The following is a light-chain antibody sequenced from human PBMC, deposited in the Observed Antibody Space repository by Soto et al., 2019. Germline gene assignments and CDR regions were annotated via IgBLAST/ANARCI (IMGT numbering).Light chain of an antibody. CDR2: RNN. J-gene: IGLJ2*01. CDR1: SSYIGSNY. Sequence: QSILIQPPSASGTPGQTVTISCSGSSSYIGSNYVYWYQQLPGTAPKLLIYRNNLRPSGVPDRISGSKSGTSASLAISGLRSDDEADYFCAAWDDSLSGPVVFGGGTKLTVL. V-gene: IGLV1-47*01. CDR3: AAWDDSLSGPVV.